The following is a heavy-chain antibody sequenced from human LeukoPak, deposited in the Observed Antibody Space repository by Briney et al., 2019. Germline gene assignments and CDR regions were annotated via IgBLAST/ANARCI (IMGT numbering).Heavy chain of an antibody. V-gene: IGHV3-7*04. Sequence: GGSLRLSCAVYGLTTRNSWMSWVRQAPGQGLEWVANIDPDGSDIYYVDSVKGRFTVSRDNAKNSLYLQMNSLRVEDTATYYCVRGSSSYWGQGTLVTV. J-gene: IGHJ4*02. CDR2: IDPDGSDI. CDR1: GLTTRNSW. CDR3: VRGSSSY.